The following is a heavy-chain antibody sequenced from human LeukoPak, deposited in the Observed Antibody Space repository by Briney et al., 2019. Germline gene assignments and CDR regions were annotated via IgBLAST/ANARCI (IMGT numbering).Heavy chain of an antibody. V-gene: IGHV3-53*01. D-gene: IGHD5-24*01. Sequence: PGGSLRLSCAASGFTVSNNYMNWVRQAPGKGLEWVSVIYSGGSTYYADSVKGRFTISRDNSKNTLYLQMNSMRAEDTAVYYCAKDANSGMATTLDFDYWGQGTLVTVSS. CDR1: GFTVSNNY. CDR3: AKDANSGMATTLDFDY. CDR2: IYSGGST. J-gene: IGHJ4*02.